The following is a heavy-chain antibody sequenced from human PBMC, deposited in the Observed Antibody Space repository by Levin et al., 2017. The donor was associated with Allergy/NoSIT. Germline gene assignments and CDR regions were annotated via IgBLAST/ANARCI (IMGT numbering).Heavy chain of an antibody. CDR3: ARAQYCGGDCYYYFDY. D-gene: IGHD2-21*02. CDR2: IYSGGST. V-gene: IGHV3-53*01. J-gene: IGHJ4*02. Sequence: GESLKISCAASGFTVSSNYMSWVRQAPGKGLEWVSVIYSGGSTYYADSVKGRFTISRDNSKNTLYLQMNSLRAEDTAVYYCARAQYCGGDCYYYFDYWGQGTLVTVSS. CDR1: GFTVSSNY.